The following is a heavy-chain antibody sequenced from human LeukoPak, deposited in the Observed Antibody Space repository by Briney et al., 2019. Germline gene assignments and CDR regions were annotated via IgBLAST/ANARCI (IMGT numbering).Heavy chain of an antibody. CDR2: IFPIFGTS. D-gene: IGHD3-9*01. J-gene: IGHJ5*02. Sequence: ASVKVSCKASGDTLSSHAISWVRQAPGQGLELMGGIFPIFGTSNYAQRFQGRVTITADESTSTAYMELSSLRSEDTAVYYCARADGYDIWTGYRGWFDPWGQGTLVTVSS. CDR1: GDTLSSHA. V-gene: IGHV1-69*13. CDR3: ARADGYDIWTGYRGWFDP.